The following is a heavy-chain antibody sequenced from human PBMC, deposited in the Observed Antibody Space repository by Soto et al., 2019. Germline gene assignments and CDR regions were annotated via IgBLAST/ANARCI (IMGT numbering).Heavy chain of an antibody. V-gene: IGHV3-30-3*01. J-gene: IGHJ6*02. D-gene: IGHD3-22*01. CDR3: ATGSSSGYPIYYYYGMDV. Sequence: QVQLVESGGGVVQPGRSLRLSCAASGFTFSSYAMHWVRQAPGKGLEWVAVISYDGSNKYYADSVKGRFTISRDNSKNTLYLQMNSLRAEDTAVYYCATGSSSGYPIYYYYGMDVWGQGTTVTVSS. CDR2: ISYDGSNK. CDR1: GFTFSSYA.